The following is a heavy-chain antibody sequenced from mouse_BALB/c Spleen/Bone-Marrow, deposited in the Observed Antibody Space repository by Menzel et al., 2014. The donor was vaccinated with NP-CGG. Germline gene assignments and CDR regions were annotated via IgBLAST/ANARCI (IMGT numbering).Heavy chain of an antibody. Sequence: DVMLVESGGGLVQPGGSRKLSCAASGFTFSSFGMHWVRQAPEKGLEWVAYISSGSSTIYYADTVKGRFTISRDNPKNTRFLQMSSRRSEDTAMYYCARGGNFAWFAYWGQGTLVTVSA. J-gene: IGHJ3*01. V-gene: IGHV5-17*02. D-gene: IGHD2-1*01. CDR2: ISSGSSTI. CDR3: ARGGNFAWFAY. CDR1: GFTFSSFG.